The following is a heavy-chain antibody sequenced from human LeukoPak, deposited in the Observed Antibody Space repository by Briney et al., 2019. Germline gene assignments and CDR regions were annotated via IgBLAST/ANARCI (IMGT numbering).Heavy chain of an antibody. D-gene: IGHD3-10*01. CDR3: AGGAYGSGSYAKWFDP. Sequence: SRTLSLTCTVSVGSTSRDLYYWSWIRQPAGKGLEWLGRIYSSGTTNYNPSLKSQVTISIERSKNQVSLMLNSVTAADTAVYYWAGGAYGSGSYAKWFDPWGQGTLVIVSS. CDR1: VGSTSRDLYY. CDR2: IYSSGTT. V-gene: IGHV4-61*02. J-gene: IGHJ5*02.